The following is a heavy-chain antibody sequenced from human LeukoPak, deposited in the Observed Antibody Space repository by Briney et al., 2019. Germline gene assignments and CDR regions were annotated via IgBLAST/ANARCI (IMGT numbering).Heavy chain of an antibody. CDR1: GFTVSSNY. CDR3: ARWFGDPSPAGYFDY. D-gene: IGHD3-10*01. Sequence: QTGGSLRLSCAASGFTVSSNYMSWVRQAPGKGLEWVSVIYSGGSTYYADSVKGRFTISRDNSKNTLYLQMNSLRAEDTAVYYCARWFGDPSPAGYFDYWGQGTLVTVSS. V-gene: IGHV3-66*01. J-gene: IGHJ4*02. CDR2: IYSGGST.